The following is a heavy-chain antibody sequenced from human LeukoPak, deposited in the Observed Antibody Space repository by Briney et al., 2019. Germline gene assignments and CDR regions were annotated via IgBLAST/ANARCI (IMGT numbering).Heavy chain of an antibody. J-gene: IGHJ2*01. CDR3: ASIMGAPRPHWYFDL. Sequence: GGSLKISCKGSGYSFTSYWIGWVRQMPGKGLEWMGIIYPGDSDTRYSPSFQGQVTISADKSISTAYLQWSSLKASDTAMYYCASIMGAPRPHWYFDLWGRGTLVTVSS. D-gene: IGHD1-26*01. V-gene: IGHV5-51*01. CDR1: GYSFTSYW. CDR2: IYPGDSDT.